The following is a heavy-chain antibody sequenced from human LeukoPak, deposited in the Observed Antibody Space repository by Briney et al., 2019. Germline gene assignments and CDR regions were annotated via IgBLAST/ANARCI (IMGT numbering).Heavy chain of an antibody. D-gene: IGHD6-19*01. Sequence: SETLSLTCTVSGGSISSSRYYGGWIRQPPGKGLEWIGSKYYSGSTYYNPSLKNRVTISVDTSKNQYSLKLSSVTAADTAVYYCARNIAVAGRGDYMDVWGKGTTVTISS. CDR3: ARNIAVAGRGDYMDV. V-gene: IGHV4-39*01. J-gene: IGHJ6*03. CDR1: GGSISSSRYY. CDR2: KYYSGST.